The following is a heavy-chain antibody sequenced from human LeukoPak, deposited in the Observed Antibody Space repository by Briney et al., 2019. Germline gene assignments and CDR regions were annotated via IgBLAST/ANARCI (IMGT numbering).Heavy chain of an antibody. CDR3: AKDRGYSYGYADDY. Sequence: GGSLRLSCAASGFTFSSYAMSWVRQAPGKGLEWVSAISGSGGSTYYADSVKGRFTISRDNSKNTLYLQMNSLRAKDTAVYYCAKDRGYSYGYADDYWGQGTLVTVSS. D-gene: IGHD5-18*01. CDR2: ISGSGGST. CDR1: GFTFSSYA. J-gene: IGHJ4*02. V-gene: IGHV3-23*01.